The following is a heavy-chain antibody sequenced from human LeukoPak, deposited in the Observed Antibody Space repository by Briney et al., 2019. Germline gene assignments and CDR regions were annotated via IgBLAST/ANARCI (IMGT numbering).Heavy chain of an antibody. D-gene: IGHD1-26*01. V-gene: IGHV4-34*01. CDR3: ARLGYSGSYYKGWYFDL. Sequence: SETLSLTCAVYGGSFSGYYWSWIRQPPGKGLEWIGEINHSGSTNYNPSLKSRVTISVDTSKNQFSLTLNSVTAADTAVYYCARLGYSGSYYKGWYFDLGGRGTLVTVSS. CDR1: GGSFSGYY. J-gene: IGHJ2*01. CDR2: INHSGST.